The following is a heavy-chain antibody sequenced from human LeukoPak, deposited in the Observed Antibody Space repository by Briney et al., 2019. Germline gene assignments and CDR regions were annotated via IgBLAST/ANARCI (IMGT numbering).Heavy chain of an antibody. V-gene: IGHV4-34*01. Sequence: SETLSLTCAVYGGSFSGYYWSWIRQPPGKGLEWIGEINHSGSTNYNPSLKSRVTISVDTSKNQFSLKLSSVTAADTAVYYCARDPPPGRFGELVGRNWFDPWGQGTLVTVSS. D-gene: IGHD3-10*01. CDR2: INHSGST. CDR1: GGSFSGYY. J-gene: IGHJ5*02. CDR3: ARDPPPGRFGELVGRNWFDP.